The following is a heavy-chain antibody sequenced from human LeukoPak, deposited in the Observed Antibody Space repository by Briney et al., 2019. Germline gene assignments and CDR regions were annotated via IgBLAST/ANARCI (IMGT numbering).Heavy chain of an antibody. CDR1: GYTFTSYA. J-gene: IGHJ6*04. D-gene: IGHD3-10*01. CDR2: INAGNGNT. V-gene: IGHV1-3*01. Sequence: ASVKVSCKASGYTFTSYAMHWVRQAPGQRLEWMGWINAGNGNTKYSQKFQGRVTITRDTSASTAYMELSSLRSEDTAVYYCARGELWTFGAYGMDVWGKGTMVTVSS. CDR3: ARGELWTFGAYGMDV.